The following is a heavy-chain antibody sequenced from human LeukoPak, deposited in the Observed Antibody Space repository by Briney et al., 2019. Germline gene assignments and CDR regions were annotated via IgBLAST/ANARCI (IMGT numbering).Heavy chain of an antibody. CDR2: SSPSGGST. V-gene: IGHV1-46*01. Sequence: GASVKVSCKASGYTFTSYYMHWVRQAPGQGLEWMGISSPSGGSTSYAQKFQGRVTMTRDMSTSTVYMELSSLRSEDTAVYYCARDVRGAGEPSPSYYYYYYMDVWGKGTTVTVSS. CDR3: ARDVRGAGEPSPSYYYYYYMDV. CDR1: GYTFTSYY. D-gene: IGHD3-10*01. J-gene: IGHJ6*03.